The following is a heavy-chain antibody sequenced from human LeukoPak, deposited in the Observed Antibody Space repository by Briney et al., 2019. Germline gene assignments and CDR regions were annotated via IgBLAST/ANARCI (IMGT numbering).Heavy chain of an antibody. D-gene: IGHD6-6*01. V-gene: IGHV1-3*03. CDR2: INAGNGNT. Sequence: ASVKVSCKASGYTFTSYAMHWVRQAPGQRPEWMGWINAGNGNTKYSQEFQGRVTITRDTSASTAYMELSSLRSEDMAVYYCARGEEYSSSPQDYWGQGTLVTVSS. J-gene: IGHJ4*02. CDR3: ARGEEYSSSPQDY. CDR1: GYTFTSYA.